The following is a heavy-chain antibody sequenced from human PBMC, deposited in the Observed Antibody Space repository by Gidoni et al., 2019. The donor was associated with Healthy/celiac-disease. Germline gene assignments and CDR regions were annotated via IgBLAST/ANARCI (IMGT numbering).Heavy chain of an antibody. Sequence: MSRFTISRDNAKNSLYLQMNSLRAEDTALYYCAKDVYKWVRGGNFDYWGQGTLVTVSS. J-gene: IGHJ4*02. CDR3: AKDVYKWVRGGNFDY. V-gene: IGHV3-9*01. D-gene: IGHD5-12*01.